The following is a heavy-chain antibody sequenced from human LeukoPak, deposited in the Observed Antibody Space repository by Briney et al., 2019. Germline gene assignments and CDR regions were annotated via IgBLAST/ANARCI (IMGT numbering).Heavy chain of an antibody. D-gene: IGHD6-6*01. CDR3: ARDSPFYSSSYFTFDY. J-gene: IGHJ4*02. V-gene: IGHV4-59*12. CDR1: GGSISSYY. CDR2: IYYSGST. Sequence: PSETLSLTCTVSGGSISSYYWSWIRQPPGKGLEWIGYIYYSGSTNYNPSLKSRVTMSVDTSKNQFSLKLSSVTAADTAVYYCARDSPFYSSSYFTFDYWGQGTLVTVSS.